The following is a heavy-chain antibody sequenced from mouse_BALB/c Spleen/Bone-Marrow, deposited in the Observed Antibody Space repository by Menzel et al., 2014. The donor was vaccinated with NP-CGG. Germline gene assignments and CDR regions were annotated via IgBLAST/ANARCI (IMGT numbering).Heavy chain of an antibody. J-gene: IGHJ3*01. Sequence: EVQRVESGGGLVQPGGSLKLSCAASGFTFXSYGMSWVRQTPDKRLELVANINSDGGSTYYSDSVKGRFTISRDDAKNTLNLQMSSLKSEDTAMYYCSRGVDHYSWFAYWGQGTLVTVSA. CDR1: GFTFXSYG. CDR2: INSDGGST. V-gene: IGHV5-6-3*01. D-gene: IGHD1-2*01. CDR3: SRGVDHYSWFAY.